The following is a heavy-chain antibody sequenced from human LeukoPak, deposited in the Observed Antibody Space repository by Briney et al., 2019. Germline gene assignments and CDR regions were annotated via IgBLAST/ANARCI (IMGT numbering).Heavy chain of an antibody. D-gene: IGHD6-13*01. CDR3: ARGVRIYSSSWTNWFDP. Sequence: ASVTVSCTASGYTFTSYDINWVRQATGQGLEWMGWMNPNSGNTGYAQKFQGRVTMTRNTSISTAYMELSSLRSEDTAVYYCARGVRIYSSSWTNWFDPWGQGTLVTVSS. CDR2: MNPNSGNT. J-gene: IGHJ5*02. V-gene: IGHV1-8*01. CDR1: GYTFTSYD.